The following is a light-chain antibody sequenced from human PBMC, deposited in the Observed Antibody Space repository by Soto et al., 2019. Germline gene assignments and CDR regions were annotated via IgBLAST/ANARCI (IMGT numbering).Light chain of an antibody. Sequence: DIQMTQSPSSLSASVEDRVIITCRASQSISNHLNWYQQKPGKAPKLLIFAASSLQSGVPSRFSGSGSGTDFTLTINSLQPEDFATYYCQHNYNNPRTFGQGTKVDIK. V-gene: IGKV1-39*01. CDR2: AAS. J-gene: IGKJ1*01. CDR1: QSISNH. CDR3: QHNYNNPRT.